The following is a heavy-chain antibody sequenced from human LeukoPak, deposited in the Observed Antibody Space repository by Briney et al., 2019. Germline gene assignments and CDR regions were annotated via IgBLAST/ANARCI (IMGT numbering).Heavy chain of an antibody. CDR3: SKTVGEYRAPPMKYFGIDV. D-gene: IGHD1-26*01. CDR2: IRSKTYGGAT. J-gene: IGHJ6*01. Sequence: GRSLRLSCTASGFMFGSDAVSWVRQAPGQGLEWVGFIRSKTYGGATESAASVKGRLTFSRADSTNIAYLQMNSLKTEDTADYYRSKTVGEYRAPPMKYFGIDVWGQGTPVTLPS. CDR1: GFMFGSDA. V-gene: IGHV3-49*04.